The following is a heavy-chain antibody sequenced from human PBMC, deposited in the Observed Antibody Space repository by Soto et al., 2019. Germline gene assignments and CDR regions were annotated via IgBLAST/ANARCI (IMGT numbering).Heavy chain of an antibody. J-gene: IGHJ3*02. CDR3: ARDPTTGYSSSWYSIAGQVNAFDI. Sequence: GGSLRLSCAASGFTFSSYWMSWVRQAPGKGLEWVANIKQDGSEKYYVDSVKGRFTISRDNAKNSLYLQMNSLRAEDTAVYYCARDPTTGYSSSWYSIAGQVNAFDIWGQGTVVTVSS. V-gene: IGHV3-7*01. CDR1: GFTFSSYW. D-gene: IGHD6-13*01. CDR2: IKQDGSEK.